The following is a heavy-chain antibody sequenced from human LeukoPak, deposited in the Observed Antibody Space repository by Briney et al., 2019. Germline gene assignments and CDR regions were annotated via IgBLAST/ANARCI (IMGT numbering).Heavy chain of an antibody. V-gene: IGHV1-18*01. CDR3: ARDLWNFYDDSGYNRDFDS. CDR2: IGTYGGDT. D-gene: IGHD3-22*01. J-gene: IGHJ5*01. CDR1: TSR. Sequence: EAAVKVSCKATSRISWVRQAPRQGLEWMGWIGTYGGDTYYAQKFQGRITVTTDTSTSTVYMELRNLRSDDTAVYYCARDLWNFYDDSGYNRDFDSWGQGTLVTVSS.